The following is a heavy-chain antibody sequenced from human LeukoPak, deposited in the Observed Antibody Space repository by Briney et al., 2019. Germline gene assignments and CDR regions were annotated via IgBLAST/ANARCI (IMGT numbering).Heavy chain of an antibody. CDR2: IKQDGSEK. D-gene: IGHD4-17*01. CDR1: GFTFSSYW. CDR3: ARAAYGDYYDY. Sequence: GGSLRLSCAASGFTFSSYWMSWVRQAPGKGLEWVANIKQDGSEKYYVDSVKGRVTLSRDNAKNSLYLQMTSLRAEDTAVYYCARAAYGDYYDYWGQGTLVTASS. J-gene: IGHJ4*02. V-gene: IGHV3-7*01.